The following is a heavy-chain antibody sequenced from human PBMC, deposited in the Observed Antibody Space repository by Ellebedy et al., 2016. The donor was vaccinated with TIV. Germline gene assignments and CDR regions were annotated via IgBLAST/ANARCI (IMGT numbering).Heavy chain of an antibody. CDR3: ARATGDYRHFGGYFFDS. Sequence: MPSETLSLTCAVSGASIHSLNWWTWVRQPPGKGLEWIGRVFHSGTSDYNPSLKSRLSMSADMSKNHFSMELTSVTAADTAVYYCARATGDYRHFGGYFFDSWGQGIRLTVVS. D-gene: IGHD4-17*01. J-gene: IGHJ4*02. V-gene: IGHV4-4*02. CDR2: VFHSGTS. CDR1: GASIHSLNW.